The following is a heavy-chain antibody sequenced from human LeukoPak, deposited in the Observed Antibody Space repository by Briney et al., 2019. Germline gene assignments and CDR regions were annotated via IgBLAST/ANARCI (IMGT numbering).Heavy chain of an antibody. D-gene: IGHD3-16*01. Sequence: PGGSLRLSCAASGFTLSSNYMSWVRQAPGKGLEGVSVIYSGGSTYYADSVKGRFTISRDNSKNTLFLQMNSLRAEDTAVYYCARDYRTGRLDPWGQGTLVTVSS. CDR3: ARDYRTGRLDP. CDR2: IYSGGST. V-gene: IGHV3-66*02. CDR1: GFTLSSNY. J-gene: IGHJ5*02.